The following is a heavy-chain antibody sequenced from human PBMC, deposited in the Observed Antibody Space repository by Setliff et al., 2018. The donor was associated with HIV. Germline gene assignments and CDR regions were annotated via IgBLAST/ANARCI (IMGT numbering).Heavy chain of an antibody. CDR3: ASTFFGGPTATPGGKIDFDY. J-gene: IGHJ4*02. D-gene: IGHD3-16*01. CDR2: IKQDGSQK. Sequence: PGGSLRLSCTTSGSTMSKFWMSWVRQVPGKGLEWVANIKQDGSQKYYVDSVKGRFTISRDNGKNAIYLQMNSLRVDDTAIYYCASTFFGGPTATPGGKIDFDYWGQGTLVTVSS. V-gene: IGHV3-7*05. CDR1: GSTMSKFW.